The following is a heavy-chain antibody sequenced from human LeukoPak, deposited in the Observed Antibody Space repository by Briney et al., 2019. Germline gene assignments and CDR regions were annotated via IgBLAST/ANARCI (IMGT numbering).Heavy chain of an antibody. V-gene: IGHV3-33*01. CDR2: IWYDGSNK. J-gene: IGHJ6*02. CDR3: ARVIQGNYGMDV. D-gene: IGHD6-13*01. CDR1: GFTFSSYG. Sequence: PGRSLRLSCAASGFTFSSYGMHWVRQAPGKGLEWAAVIWYDGSNKYYADSVKGRFTISRDNSKNTLYLQMNSLRVEDTAVYYCARVIQGNYGMDVCGQGTTVTVSS.